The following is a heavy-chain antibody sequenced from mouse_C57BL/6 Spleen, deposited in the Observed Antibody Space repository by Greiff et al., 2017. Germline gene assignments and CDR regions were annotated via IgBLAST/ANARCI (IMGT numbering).Heavy chain of an antibody. CDR3: ARSGTVVAHFDY. CDR1: GYTFTSYT. J-gene: IGHJ2*01. V-gene: IGHV1-4*01. Sequence: VQLQQSGAELARPGASVKMSCKASGYTFTSYTMHWVKQSPGQGLEWIGYLNPSSGYTKYNQKFKDKAPLTADKSSSTAYMQLSSLTSEDSAVYYCARSGTVVAHFDYWGQGTTLTVSS. D-gene: IGHD1-1*01. CDR2: LNPSSGYT.